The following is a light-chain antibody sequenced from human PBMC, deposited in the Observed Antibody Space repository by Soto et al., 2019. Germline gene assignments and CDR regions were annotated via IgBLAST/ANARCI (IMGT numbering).Light chain of an antibody. CDR3: QQYYNSPPYT. V-gene: IGKV3-15*01. CDR2: GAS. Sequence: EIVMTQSPATLSVSPGERATLSCRASQSVSSDLAWYQHKPGQAPRLLIYGASTRATGIPARFSGSGSGTEFTLTISSLMSEDFAVYYCQQYYNSPPYTFGQGTKLEIK. CDR1: QSVSSD. J-gene: IGKJ2*01.